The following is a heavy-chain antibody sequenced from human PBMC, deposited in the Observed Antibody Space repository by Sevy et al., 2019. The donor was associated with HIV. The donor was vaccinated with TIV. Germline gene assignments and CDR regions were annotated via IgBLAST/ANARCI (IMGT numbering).Heavy chain of an antibody. J-gene: IGHJ6*02. Sequence: ASVKVSCKASGYTFTGYYMHWVRQAPGQGLEWMGRINPNSGGTNYAQKFQGRVTMTRDTSIGTAYMELSRLRSDDTAVYYCARDPYCSSTSCYEYYYYGMDVWGQGTTVTVSS. CDR2: INPNSGGT. CDR1: GYTFTGYY. CDR3: ARDPYCSSTSCYEYYYYGMDV. V-gene: IGHV1-2*06. D-gene: IGHD2-2*01.